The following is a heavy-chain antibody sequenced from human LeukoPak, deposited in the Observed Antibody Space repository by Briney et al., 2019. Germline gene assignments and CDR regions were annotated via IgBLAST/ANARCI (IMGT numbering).Heavy chain of an antibody. J-gene: IGHJ6*03. CDR2: ISSSGGTM. Sequence: PGGSLRLSCAASGFTFSDYTMTCVRQAPGKGQEWVSYISSSGGTMYYADSVKGRFIISRDNAKNSLYLQMNSLRAEDAAVYYCARGGDSGRYYNYYYYMDVWGNGTTVTVSS. V-gene: IGHV3-48*04. D-gene: IGHD1-26*01. CDR1: GFTFSDYT. CDR3: ARGGDSGRYYNYYYYMDV.